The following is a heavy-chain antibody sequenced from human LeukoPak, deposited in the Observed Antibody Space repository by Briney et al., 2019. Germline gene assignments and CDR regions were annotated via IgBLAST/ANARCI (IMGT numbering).Heavy chain of an antibody. V-gene: IGHV4-39*01. CDR1: GGSISSSSYY. D-gene: IGHD2-21*01. CDR3: ARQAYCGGDCYTIDY. CDR2: IYYSGST. Sequence: SETLSLTCTVSGGSISSSSYYWGWIRRPPGKGLEWIGSIYYSGSTYYNPSLKSRVTISVDTSKNQFSLKLSSVTATDTAVYYCARQAYCGGDCYTIDYWGQGTLVTVSS. J-gene: IGHJ4*02.